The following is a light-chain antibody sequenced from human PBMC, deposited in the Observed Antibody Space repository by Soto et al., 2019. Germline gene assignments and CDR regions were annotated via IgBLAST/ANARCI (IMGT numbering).Light chain of an antibody. CDR1: QDMNTY. J-gene: IGKJ4*01. CDR3: QQLNSYPLT. Sequence: DIQLTQSPSFLSASVGDRVTITCRASQDMNTYIAWYQHTPGKAPKLLIYGASTLQSGVPARFSGSESGAVFTLRISSLQPEDFATYYCQQLNSYPLTFGGGTKGDIK. CDR2: GAS. V-gene: IGKV1-9*01.